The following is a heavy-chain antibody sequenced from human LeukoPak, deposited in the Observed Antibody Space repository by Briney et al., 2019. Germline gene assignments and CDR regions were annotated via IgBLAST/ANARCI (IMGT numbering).Heavy chain of an antibody. CDR3: ARDKGADEGSKFDY. Sequence: PGGSLRLSCAASGFTFSSHWMSWVRQAPGKGLEWVANIRQDGNEKYYVDSVKGRFTISRDNAKNSLYLEMNSLRAEDTAVYYCARDKGADEGSKFDYWGQGTLVTVSS. J-gene: IGHJ4*02. V-gene: IGHV3-7*03. D-gene: IGHD1-26*01. CDR2: IRQDGNEK. CDR1: GFTFSSHW.